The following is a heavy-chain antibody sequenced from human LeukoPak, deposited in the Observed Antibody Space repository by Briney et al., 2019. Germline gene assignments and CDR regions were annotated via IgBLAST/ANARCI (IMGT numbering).Heavy chain of an antibody. Sequence: PSQTLSLTCAVYGGSISSGGYSWSWIRQPPGKGLEWIGYIYHSGSTYYNPSLKSRVTISVDRSKNQFSLKLSSVTAADTAVYYCARGGSSWFNIDYWGQGTLVTVSS. CDR2: IYHSGST. J-gene: IGHJ4*02. V-gene: IGHV4-30-2*01. CDR3: ARGGSSWFNIDY. CDR1: GGSISSGGYS. D-gene: IGHD6-13*01.